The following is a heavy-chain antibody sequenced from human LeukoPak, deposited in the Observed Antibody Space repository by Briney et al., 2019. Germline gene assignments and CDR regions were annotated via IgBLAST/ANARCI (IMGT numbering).Heavy chain of an antibody. Sequence: ASVTVSCKASGYTFTSYYMHWVRQAPGQGLEWMGIINPSGGSTSYAQKFQGRVTMTRDTSTSTVYMELSSLRSEDTAVYYCARDRDIGSHIVVVTANNWFDPWGQGTLVTVSS. D-gene: IGHD2-21*02. J-gene: IGHJ5*02. V-gene: IGHV1-46*01. CDR2: INPSGGST. CDR1: GYTFTSYY. CDR3: ARDRDIGSHIVVVTANNWFDP.